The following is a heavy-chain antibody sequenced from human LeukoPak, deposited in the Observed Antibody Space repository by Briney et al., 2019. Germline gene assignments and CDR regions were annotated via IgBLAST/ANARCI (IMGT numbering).Heavy chain of an antibody. Sequence: SETLSLTCTVSGGSVSSYYWSWMRQSPGKGLEWIGYIYYSGSTNYNPSLKSRVTISVDTSKNQFSLKLSSVTAADTAVYYCARVRIGRGVIDYWGQGTLVTVSS. J-gene: IGHJ4*02. CDR2: IYYSGST. V-gene: IGHV4-59*02. CDR3: ARVRIGRGVIDY. CDR1: GGSVSSYY. D-gene: IGHD3-10*01.